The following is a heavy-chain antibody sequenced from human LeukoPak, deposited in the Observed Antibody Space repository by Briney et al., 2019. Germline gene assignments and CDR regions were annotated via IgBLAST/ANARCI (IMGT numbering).Heavy chain of an antibody. Sequence: ASVKVSCKASGYTLTSYGISWVRQAPGQGLEWMGWISAYNGNTNYAQKLQGRVTMTTDTSTSTAYMELRSLRSEDTAVYYCARLYSSGWPLEYWGQGTLVTVSS. D-gene: IGHD6-19*01. V-gene: IGHV1-18*01. CDR3: ARLYSSGWPLEY. CDR2: ISAYNGNT. CDR1: GYTLTSYG. J-gene: IGHJ4*02.